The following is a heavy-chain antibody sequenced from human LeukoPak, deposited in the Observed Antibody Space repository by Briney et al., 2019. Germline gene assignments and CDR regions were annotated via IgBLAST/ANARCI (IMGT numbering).Heavy chain of an antibody. CDR1: GFTFSSYA. Sequence: QTGTSLRLSCAASGFTFSSYAMSWVRQAPGKGLEWVSAISGSGGSTYYADSVKGRFTISRDNSKNTLYLQMNSLRAEDTAVYYCAKDLTYYYDSSGYLDYWGQGTLVTVSS. CDR2: ISGSGGST. V-gene: IGHV3-23*01. D-gene: IGHD3-22*01. CDR3: AKDLTYYYDSSGYLDY. J-gene: IGHJ4*02.